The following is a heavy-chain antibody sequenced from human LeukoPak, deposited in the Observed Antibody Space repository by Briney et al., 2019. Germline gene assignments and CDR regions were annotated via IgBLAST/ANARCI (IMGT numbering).Heavy chain of an antibody. D-gene: IGHD2-21*01. Sequence: PGGSLRLSCAASGFTFSRYWMHWVRQAPGKGLVWVSRISPDGSRTTYADSVKGRFTISRDNAKNTVYLQMNSLRAEDTAVYYCARDVEGGYFDYWGQGTLVTVPS. CDR2: ISPDGSRT. CDR3: ARDVEGGYFDY. CDR1: GFTFSRYW. V-gene: IGHV3-74*01. J-gene: IGHJ4*02.